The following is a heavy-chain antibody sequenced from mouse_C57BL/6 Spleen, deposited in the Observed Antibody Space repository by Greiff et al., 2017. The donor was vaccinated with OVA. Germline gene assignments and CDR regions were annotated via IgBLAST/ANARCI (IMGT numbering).Heavy chain of an antibody. CDR2: IDPSDSYT. V-gene: IGHV1-59*01. CDR1: GYTFTSYW. D-gene: IGHD1-1*01. J-gene: IGHJ3*01. CDR3: ARGGVTTVETY. Sequence: QVQLQQPGAELVRPGTSVKLSCKASGYTFTSYWMHWVKQRPGQGLEWIGVIDPSDSYTNYNQKFKGKATLTVDTSSSTAYMQLSSLTSEDSAVYYCARGGVTTVETYWGQGTLVTVSA.